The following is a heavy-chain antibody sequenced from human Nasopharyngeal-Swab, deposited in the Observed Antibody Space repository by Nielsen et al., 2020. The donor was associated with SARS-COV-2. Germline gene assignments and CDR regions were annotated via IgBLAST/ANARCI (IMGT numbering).Heavy chain of an antibody. V-gene: IGHV3-30*03. CDR1: GLTVSSTY. Sequence: GGSLRLSCAVSGLTVSSTYMSWVRQAPGKGLEWVAVIANDGRYKHYADSVKGRFTISRDNSKSTLYLQMNSLRAEDTAVYYCARPRGYSYGTYFDYWGQGTLVTVSS. CDR3: ARPRGYSYGTYFDY. CDR2: IANDGRYK. J-gene: IGHJ4*02. D-gene: IGHD5-18*01.